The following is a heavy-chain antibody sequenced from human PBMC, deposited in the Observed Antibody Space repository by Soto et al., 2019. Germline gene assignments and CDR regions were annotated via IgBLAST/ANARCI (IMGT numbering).Heavy chain of an antibody. V-gene: IGHV3-48*03. CDR3: ARDGAGYSSGWYVDY. D-gene: IGHD6-19*01. Sequence: EVQLVESGGGLVQPGGSLRLSCAASGLTFSSYEMHWVRQAPGRGLEWVSYISSRGTTIYYADSVKGRFTISRDNAKNSLYLQMNSLRAEDTAVYYCARDGAGYSSGWYVDYWGQGTLVTVSS. CDR1: GLTFSSYE. CDR2: ISSRGTTI. J-gene: IGHJ4*02.